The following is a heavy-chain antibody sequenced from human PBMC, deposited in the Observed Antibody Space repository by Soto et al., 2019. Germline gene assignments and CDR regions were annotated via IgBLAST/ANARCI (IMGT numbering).Heavy chain of an antibody. CDR1: GGTFSSYT. V-gene: IGHV1-69*02. D-gene: IGHD6-13*01. Sequence: QVQLVQSGAEVKKPGSSVKVSCKASGGTFSSYTISWVRQAPGQGLEWMGRSIPILGIANYAQKFQGRVTITADKSTSTAYMGLSSLRSEDTAVYYCASGTPPRPNDAFDTWGQGTMVTVSS. J-gene: IGHJ3*02. CDR2: SIPILGIA. CDR3: ASGTPPRPNDAFDT.